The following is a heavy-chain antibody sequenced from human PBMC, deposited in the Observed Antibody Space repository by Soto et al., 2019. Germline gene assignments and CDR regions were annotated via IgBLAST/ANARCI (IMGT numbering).Heavy chain of an antibody. CDR1: GGSFSGYY. J-gene: IGHJ4*02. CDR3: ARRFSWGLTTFTFYYFDY. V-gene: IGHV4-34*01. Sequence: SETLSLTCAVYGGSFSGYYWSWIRQPPGKGLEWIGEINHSGSTNYNSSLKSRVTISVDTSKDQFSLKLSSVTAADTAVYYCARRFSWGLTTFTFYYFDYWGQGTLVTVSS. D-gene: IGHD7-27*01. CDR2: INHSGST.